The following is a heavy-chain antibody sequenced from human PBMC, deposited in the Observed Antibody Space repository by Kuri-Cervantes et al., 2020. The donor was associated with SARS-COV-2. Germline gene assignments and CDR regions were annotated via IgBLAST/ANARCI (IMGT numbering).Heavy chain of an antibody. CDR1: GYTLTELS. Sequence: ASVKVSCKVSGYTLTELSMHWVRQVPGKGLEWMGGFDPEQREIIYAQKFQGRVSMTEDTSTDTAYMELSSLRSEDTAVYYCATEGYSIIIWAFAHWGQGTKVTVSS. CDR2: FDPEQREI. V-gene: IGHV1-24*01. J-gene: IGHJ3*01. CDR3: ATEGYSIIIWAFAH. D-gene: IGHD3-22*01.